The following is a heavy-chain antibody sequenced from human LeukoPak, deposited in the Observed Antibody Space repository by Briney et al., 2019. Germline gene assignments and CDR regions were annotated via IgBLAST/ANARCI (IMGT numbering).Heavy chain of an antibody. V-gene: IGHV3-23*01. CDR3: ARPTAVNGDYRRGATMPDAFDI. CDR2: ISGSGGST. Sequence: GGSLRLSCAASGFTFNNYPITWVRQAPGKGLEWVSGISGSGGSTYYADSVKGRFTISRDNSKNTLYLQMNSLRAEDTAVYYCARPTAVNGDYRRGATMPDAFDIWGQGTMVTVSS. J-gene: IGHJ3*02. CDR1: GFTFNNYP. D-gene: IGHD4-17*01.